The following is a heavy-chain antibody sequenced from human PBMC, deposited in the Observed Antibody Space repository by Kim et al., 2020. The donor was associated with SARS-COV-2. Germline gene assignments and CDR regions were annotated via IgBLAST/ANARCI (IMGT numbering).Heavy chain of an antibody. CDR2: INHSGST. D-gene: IGHD2-15*01. Sequence: SETLSLTCAVYGGSFVGYYWAWIRQPPGKGLEWIGDINHSGSTNYNPSLKSLFTISVDTSKNQVSLNVSSVTAADTAVYYCARVRRSFQGISRPTWFDPWGQGTLVTVSS. CDR3: ARVRRSFQGISRPTWFDP. J-gene: IGHJ5*02. CDR1: GGSFVGYY. V-gene: IGHV4-34*01.